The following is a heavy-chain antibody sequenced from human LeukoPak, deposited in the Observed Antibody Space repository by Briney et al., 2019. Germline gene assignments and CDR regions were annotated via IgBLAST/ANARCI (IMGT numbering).Heavy chain of an antibody. V-gene: IGHV4-34*01. CDR2: INYCGST. Sequence: SGTVSLTCAVYGGSFSGYYWSWIRQPPGKGLEWIGEINYCGSTNYNPSLKSRVTISVDTSKNQFSLKLSSVTAADTAVYYCARLASGDYANYYYYVGMDVWGQGTTVTVSS. D-gene: IGHD4-17*01. CDR3: ARLASGDYANYYYYVGMDV. J-gene: IGHJ6*02. CDR1: GGSFSGYY.